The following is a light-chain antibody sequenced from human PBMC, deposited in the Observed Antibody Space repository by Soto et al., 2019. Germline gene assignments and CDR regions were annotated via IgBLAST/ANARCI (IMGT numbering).Light chain of an antibody. CDR2: DAS. V-gene: IGKV1-5*01. J-gene: IGKJ1*01. CDR3: QQYNSWWT. CDR1: QSISSW. Sequence: DIQMTQSPSTLSASVGDRVTITCRASQSISSWLAWYQQKPGKAPKLLIYDASSVESGVPSRFSGSGSGTEFTITISSLQPDDFATYYCQQYNSWWTFGQGTKVEIK.